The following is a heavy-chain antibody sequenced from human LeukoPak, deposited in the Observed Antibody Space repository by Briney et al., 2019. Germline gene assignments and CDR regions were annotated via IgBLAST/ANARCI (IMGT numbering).Heavy chain of an antibody. D-gene: IGHD2-8*02. CDR2: IIPDSGGT. V-gene: IGHV1-2*02. CDR3: STEDKYCTGANCGVF. J-gene: IGHJ4*02. CDR1: GYTLTEYY. Sequence: ASVKVSCKASGYTLTEYYIHWVRQAPGQGLEWMGFIIPDSGGTTYQQNFQGRLTMTRDTSISTFYMELSSLRPDDTAIYYCSTEDKYCTGANCGVFWGQGTLVTVSS.